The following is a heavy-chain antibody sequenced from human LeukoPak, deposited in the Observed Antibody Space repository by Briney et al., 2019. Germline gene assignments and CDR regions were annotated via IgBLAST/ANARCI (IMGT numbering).Heavy chain of an antibody. CDR3: ARAVAGTEGWFDY. V-gene: IGHV6-1*01. D-gene: IGHD6-19*01. CDR2: TYYRSKWYN. Sequence: SQTLSLTCAISGDSVSSNSFAWNWTRQSPSRGLEWLGRTYYRSKWYNDYAVPVKSRIAINPDTSRNQFSLQLNSVTPEDTAVYYCARAVAGTEGWFDYWGQGALVTVSS. CDR1: GDSVSSNSFA. J-gene: IGHJ4*02.